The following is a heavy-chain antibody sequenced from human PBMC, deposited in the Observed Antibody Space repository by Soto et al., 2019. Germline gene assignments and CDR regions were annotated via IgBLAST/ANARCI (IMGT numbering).Heavy chain of an antibody. Sequence: GASLKISCRGSGFTFTTYWIAWVRQMPGKGLEWMGIIYPGDSETSYSPSFQGQVIISADKSINTADLQWSSLRSEDTAVYYCARAGQQLVLYNWFDPWGQGTLVTVSS. CDR3: ARAGQQLVLYNWFDP. V-gene: IGHV5-51*01. J-gene: IGHJ5*02. CDR2: IYPGDSET. CDR1: GFTFTTYW. D-gene: IGHD6-13*01.